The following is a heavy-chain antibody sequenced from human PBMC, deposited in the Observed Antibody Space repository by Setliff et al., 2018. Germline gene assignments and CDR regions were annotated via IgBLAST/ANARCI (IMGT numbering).Heavy chain of an antibody. D-gene: IGHD3-22*01. CDR3: ARINFYDSTAYYYAPHY. V-gene: IGHV1-18*01. CDR2: ININNFNT. J-gene: IGHJ4*02. Sequence: AAVKVSYKASGYTFTNFGITWVRQAPGQGLEWMGWININNFNTKYAQKLQDRVTMTTDKSTSTAYMDLRSLSSDDAAMYYFARINFYDSTAYYYAPHYWGQGTQVTVSS. CDR1: GYTFTNFG.